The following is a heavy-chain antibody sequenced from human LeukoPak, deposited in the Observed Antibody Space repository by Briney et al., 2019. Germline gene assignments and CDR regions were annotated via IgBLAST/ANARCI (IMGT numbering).Heavy chain of an antibody. CDR2: MFYRGST. CDR1: GASVSSGSYS. Sequence: PSETLSLTCTVSGASVSSGSYSWNWIRQPPGKGLEWIGYMFYRGSTNYNPSLKSRVTISVDSSKNQFSLRLTSVTAADTAVYYCARTSGNYRYYFDYWGQGTLVTVSS. D-gene: IGHD1-26*01. V-gene: IGHV4-61*01. CDR3: ARTSGNYRYYFDY. J-gene: IGHJ4*02.